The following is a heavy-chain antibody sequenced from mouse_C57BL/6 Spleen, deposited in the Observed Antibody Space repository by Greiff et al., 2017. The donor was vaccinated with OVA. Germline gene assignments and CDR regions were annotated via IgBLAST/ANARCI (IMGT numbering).Heavy chain of an antibody. Sequence: QVQLQQSGAELVKPGASVKMSCKASGYTFTTYPIEWMKQNHGKSLEWIGNFHPYNDDTKYNEKFKGKATLTVEKSSSTVYLGLSRLTSDDSAVYYCARAHYYGSSLEYYFDYWGQGTTLTVSS. D-gene: IGHD1-1*01. J-gene: IGHJ2*01. CDR2: FHPYNDDT. V-gene: IGHV1-47*01. CDR1: GYTFTTYP. CDR3: ARAHYYGSSLEYYFDY.